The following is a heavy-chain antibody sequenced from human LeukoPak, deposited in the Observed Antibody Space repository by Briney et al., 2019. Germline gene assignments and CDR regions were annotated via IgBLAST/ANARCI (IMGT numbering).Heavy chain of an antibody. Sequence: ASVKVSCKASGYTFTTYDINWVRQATGQGLEWMGWMNPNSGDTGYAQKFQGRVTMTRNTSISTAYMELSSLRSEDTAVYYCARAGGYSFHAFDIWGQGTMVTVSS. CDR2: MNPNSGDT. CDR1: GYTFTTYD. D-gene: IGHD5-18*01. J-gene: IGHJ3*02. V-gene: IGHV1-8*01. CDR3: ARAGGYSFHAFDI.